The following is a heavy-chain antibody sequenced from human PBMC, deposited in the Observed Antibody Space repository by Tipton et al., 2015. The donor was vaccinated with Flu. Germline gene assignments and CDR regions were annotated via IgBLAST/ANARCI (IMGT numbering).Heavy chain of an antibody. CDR1: GFTFSSYS. J-gene: IGHJ4*02. CDR2: IKEDGSET. CDR3: ARAVRYSGYDLSGVFDY. D-gene: IGHD5-12*01. Sequence: VQLVQSGGGLVKPGGSLRLSCAASGFTFSSYSMNWVRQAPGKGLEWVANIKEDGSETYHVDSVRGRFTISRDNSKNTLYLQMNSLRAEDTAVYYCARAVRYSGYDLSGVFDYWGQGTLVTVSS. V-gene: IGHV3-7*03.